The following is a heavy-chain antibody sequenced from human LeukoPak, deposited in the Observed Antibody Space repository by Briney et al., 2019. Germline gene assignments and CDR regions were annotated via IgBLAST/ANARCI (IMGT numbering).Heavy chain of an antibody. CDR3: AKASEKDIVLMVYAIGFDY. CDR1: GFTFSSYW. CDR2: INQDGSGK. V-gene: IGHV3-7*03. D-gene: IGHD2-8*01. J-gene: IGHJ4*02. Sequence: PGGSLRLSCAASGFTFSSYWMNWVRQAPGKGLEWVANINQDGSGKYYVDSVKGRFTISRDNSKNTLYLQMNSLRAEDTAVYYCAKASEKDIVLMVYAIGFDYWGQGTLVTVSS.